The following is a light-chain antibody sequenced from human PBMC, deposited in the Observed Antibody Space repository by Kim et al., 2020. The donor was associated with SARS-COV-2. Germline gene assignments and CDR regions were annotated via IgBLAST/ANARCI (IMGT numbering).Light chain of an antibody. Sequence: SPGERATLSCRASQSVTSNVAWYQHKPGQAPRLLIYGASTRATGIPAKFSGSGSGTEFTLTISSLQSEDFAVYYCQQYHDWPPLTFGGGTKVDIK. CDR1: QSVTSN. V-gene: IGKV3D-15*01. CDR2: GAS. CDR3: QQYHDWPPLT. J-gene: IGKJ4*01.